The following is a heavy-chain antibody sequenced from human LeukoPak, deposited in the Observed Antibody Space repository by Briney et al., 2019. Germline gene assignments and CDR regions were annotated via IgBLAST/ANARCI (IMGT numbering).Heavy chain of an antibody. CDR3: AKWGDYDVLTGYYVSDY. V-gene: IGHV3-23*01. D-gene: IGHD3-9*01. Sequence: GGSLRLSCAASGFIFSNYAMSWVRQAPGKGLEWVSAITGGGSGIYYADSMKSRFIISRDNSKNTLYLQINSLRAEDTAVYYCAKWGDYDVLTGYYVSDYWGQGTLVTVSS. CDR2: ITGGGSGI. J-gene: IGHJ4*02. CDR1: GFIFSNYA.